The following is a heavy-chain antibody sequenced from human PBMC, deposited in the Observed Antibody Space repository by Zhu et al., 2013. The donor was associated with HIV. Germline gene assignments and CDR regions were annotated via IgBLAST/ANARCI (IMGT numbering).Heavy chain of an antibody. V-gene: IGHV1-69*01. J-gene: IGHJ6*02. Sequence: QVQLVQSGAEVKKPGASVKVSCKASGHTFTDDYIHWVRQAPGQGLEWMGGIIPIFGTADYTQKFQGRLTITADESTSTGYMELSSLRSEDTAVYYCARGTLRDSLGLPVVPAAIHGDFYYDMDVWGQGTTVTVSS. CDR1: GHTFTDDY. CDR3: ARGTLRDSLGLPVVPAAIHGDFYYDMDV. CDR2: IIPIFGTA. D-gene: IGHD2-2*02.